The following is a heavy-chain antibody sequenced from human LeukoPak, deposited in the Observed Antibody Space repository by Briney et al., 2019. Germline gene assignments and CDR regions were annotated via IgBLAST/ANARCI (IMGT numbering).Heavy chain of an antibody. V-gene: IGHV4-30-2*01. J-gene: IGHJ4*02. D-gene: IGHD3-22*01. CDR1: GGSISSYS. CDR3: ARGSYYYDSSGYYVYFDY. CDR2: IYHSGST. Sequence: SETLSLTCTVSGGSISSYSWSWIRQPPGKGLEGIGYIYHSGSTYYNPSLKSRVTISVDRSKNQFSLKLSSVTAADTAVYYCARGSYYYDSSGYYVYFDYWGQGTLVTVSS.